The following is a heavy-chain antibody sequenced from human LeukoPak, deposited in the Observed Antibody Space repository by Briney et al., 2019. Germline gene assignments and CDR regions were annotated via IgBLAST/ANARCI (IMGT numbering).Heavy chain of an antibody. D-gene: IGHD3-3*01. CDR2: IYYSGST. CDR3: ARGDWLGRQYYFDY. Sequence: SETLSLTCTVSGGSISSSSYYWGWIRQPPGKGLEWIGSIYYSGSTYYNPSLKSRVTISVDTSKNQFSLKLSSVTAADTAVYYCARGDWLGRQYYFDYWGQGTLVTVSS. V-gene: IGHV4-39*07. CDR1: GGSISSSSYY. J-gene: IGHJ4*02.